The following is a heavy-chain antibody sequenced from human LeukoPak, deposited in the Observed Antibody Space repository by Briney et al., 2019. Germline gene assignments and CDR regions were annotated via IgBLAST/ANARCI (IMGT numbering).Heavy chain of an antibody. CDR1: GFTFSSYG. Sequence: GRSLRLSCAASGFTFSSYGMHWVRQAPGKGLEWVAVIWYDGSNKYYADSVKGRFTISRDNSKNTLYLQMNSLRAEDTAVYYCAKLATYYYGSGSYIASDWGQGTLVTVSS. CDR2: IWYDGSNK. V-gene: IGHV3-33*06. J-gene: IGHJ4*02. CDR3: AKLATYYYGSGSYIASD. D-gene: IGHD3-10*01.